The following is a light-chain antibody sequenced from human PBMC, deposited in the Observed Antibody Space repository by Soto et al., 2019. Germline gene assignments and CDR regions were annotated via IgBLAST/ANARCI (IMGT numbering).Light chain of an antibody. Sequence: PGERATLSCRASQSISSSHLAWYQQRPGQAPRLLIYGASSRAIGIPDRFSGSGSGTDFTLTISRLEPEDFALYHCQHYDNSPVAFGGGTKVEI. CDR1: QSISSSH. V-gene: IGKV3-20*01. CDR2: GAS. CDR3: QHYDNSPVA. J-gene: IGKJ4*01.